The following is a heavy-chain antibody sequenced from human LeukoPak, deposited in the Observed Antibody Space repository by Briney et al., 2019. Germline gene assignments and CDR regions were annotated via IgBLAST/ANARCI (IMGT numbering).Heavy chain of an antibody. CDR1: GDSVSSNSAA. J-gene: IGHJ4*02. CDR3: ARGTYDYVWGSYRWAFDY. Sequence: SQTLSLTCVISGDSVSSNSAAWNWIRQSPSRGLEWLGRTYYRSKWYSYSAVSVKSRIIINPDTSKNQFSLKLSSVTAADTAVYYCARGTYDYVWGSYRWAFDYWGQGTLVTVSS. D-gene: IGHD3-16*02. V-gene: IGHV6-1*01. CDR2: TYYRSKWYS.